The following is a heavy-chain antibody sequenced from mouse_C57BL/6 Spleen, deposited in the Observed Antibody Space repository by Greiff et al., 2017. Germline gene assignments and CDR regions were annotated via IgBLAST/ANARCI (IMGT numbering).Heavy chain of an antibody. V-gene: IGHV1-54*01. CDR2: INPGSGGT. Sequence: VKLMESGAELVRPGTSVKVSCKASGYAFTNYLIEWVKQRPGQGLEWIGVINPGSGGTNYNEKFKGKATLTADNSSSTAYMQLSSLTSEDSAVYFCARYGSSPDYWGQGTTLTVSS. CDR1: GYAFTNYL. D-gene: IGHD1-1*01. J-gene: IGHJ2*01. CDR3: ARYGSSPDY.